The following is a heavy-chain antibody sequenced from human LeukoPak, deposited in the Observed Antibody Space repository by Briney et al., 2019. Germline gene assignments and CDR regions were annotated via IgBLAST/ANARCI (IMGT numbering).Heavy chain of an antibody. Sequence: SQTLSLTCTVSGGSISSGGYYWSWIRQHPGKGLEWIGYIYYSGSTYHNPSLKSRVTISVDTSKNQFSLKLSSVTAADTAVYYCATGIRRYSGSYTFDYWGQGTLVTVSS. J-gene: IGHJ4*02. D-gene: IGHD1-26*01. CDR3: ATGIRRYSGSYTFDY. CDR1: GGSISSGGYY. V-gene: IGHV4-31*03. CDR2: IYYSGST.